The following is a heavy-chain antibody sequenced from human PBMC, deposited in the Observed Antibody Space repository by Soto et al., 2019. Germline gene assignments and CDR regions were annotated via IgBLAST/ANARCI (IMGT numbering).Heavy chain of an antibody. CDR2: ISGSGGST. CDR3: AKAQRITMIVVVPALDY. D-gene: IGHD3-22*01. CDR1: GFTFSSYA. J-gene: IGHJ4*02. Sequence: HPGGSLRLSCAASGFTFSSYAMSWVRQAPGKGLEWVSAISGSGGSTYYADSVKGRFTISRDNSKNTLYLQMNSLRAEDTAVYYCAKAQRITMIVVVPALDYWGQGTLVTVSS. V-gene: IGHV3-23*01.